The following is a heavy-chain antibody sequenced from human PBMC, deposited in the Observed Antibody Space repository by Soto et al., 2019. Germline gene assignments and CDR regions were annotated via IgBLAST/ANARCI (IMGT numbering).Heavy chain of an antibody. Sequence: SVTLALTCTVSGGSISSGGYYWSWIRQHPGKGLEWIGYIYYSGSTYYNPSLKSRVTISVDTSKNQFSLKLSSVTAADTAVYYCARASGYRYYYFDYWGQGALVTVSS. V-gene: IGHV4-31*03. CDR3: ARASGYRYYYFDY. CDR1: GGSISSGGYY. J-gene: IGHJ4*02. D-gene: IGHD3-16*02. CDR2: IYYSGST.